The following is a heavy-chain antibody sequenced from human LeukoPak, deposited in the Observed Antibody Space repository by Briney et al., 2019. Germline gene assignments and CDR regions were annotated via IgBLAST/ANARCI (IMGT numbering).Heavy chain of an antibody. CDR1: GLSVSSNY. J-gene: IGHJ3*02. V-gene: IGHV3-66*01. Sequence: PGGSLRLSCAASGLSVSSNYMTWVRQAPGKELEWVSVIYSGGATYYADSLKGRFTISRDNSKSTLYLQMNSLRPEDTAVYYCARVRFSISGMSDAFDIWGQGTMVTVSS. CDR2: IYSGGAT. D-gene: IGHD1-20*01. CDR3: ARVRFSISGMSDAFDI.